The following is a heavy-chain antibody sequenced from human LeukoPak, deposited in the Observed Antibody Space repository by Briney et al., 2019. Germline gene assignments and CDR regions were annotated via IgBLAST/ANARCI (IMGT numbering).Heavy chain of an antibody. J-gene: IGHJ4*02. CDR3: AKFIGTGTATTGY. V-gene: IGHV3-23*01. CDR1: GFTLSNNA. D-gene: IGHD1/OR15-1a*01. CDR2: ISGVGSNT. Sequence: GGSLRLSYAASGFTLSNNAISWARQAPGKGLEWVSVISGVGSNTDYADSVKGRFTISRDNSKNTLSLQMNSLRAEDTAIYYSAKFIGTGTATTGYRGQGTLVTVSS.